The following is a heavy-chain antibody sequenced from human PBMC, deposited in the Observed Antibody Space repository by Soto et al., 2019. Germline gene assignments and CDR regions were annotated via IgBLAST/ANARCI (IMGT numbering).Heavy chain of an antibody. CDR3: ARDQERGYSYGPHYYYYGMDD. CDR2: IIPIFGTA. J-gene: IGHJ6*02. Sequence: SVKVSCKASGGTFSSYAISWVRQAPGQGLEWMGGIIPIFGTANYAQKFQGRVTITADESTSTAYMELSSLRSEDTAVYYCARDQERGYSYGPHYYYYGMDDWGQGTTVTVSS. D-gene: IGHD5-18*01. V-gene: IGHV1-69*13. CDR1: GGTFSSYA.